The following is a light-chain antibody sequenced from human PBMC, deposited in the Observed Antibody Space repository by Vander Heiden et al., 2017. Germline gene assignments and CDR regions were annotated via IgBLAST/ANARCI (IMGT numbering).Light chain of an antibody. CDR2: DAA. CDR3: QQFDNVPPT. J-gene: IGKJ5*01. CDR1: QDITIY. V-gene: IGKV1-33*01. Sequence: DIQMTQSPSSLSASVGDRVTITCQASQDITIYLHWYQQKPGKAPKLRIYDAAKSETGVRSRLSGSGSGTDLTLIINSMQPEHDATEYSQQFDNVPPTFGQGTRLEI.